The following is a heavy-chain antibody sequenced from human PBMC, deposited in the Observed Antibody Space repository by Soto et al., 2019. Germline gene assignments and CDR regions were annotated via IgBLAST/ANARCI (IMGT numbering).Heavy chain of an antibody. CDR2: ISGYNGNT. D-gene: IGHD2-2*01. CDR1: GYIFINYG. CDR3: ARDEVPAANWLDR. Sequence: SVKVSCKASGYIFINYGITWVRQAPGQGLEWMGWISGYNGNTKYADKLQGRVTMTTDTSTTTAYMELRSLRSDDTAVYYCARDEVPAANWLDRWGQGTLVTVSS. V-gene: IGHV1-18*01. J-gene: IGHJ5*02.